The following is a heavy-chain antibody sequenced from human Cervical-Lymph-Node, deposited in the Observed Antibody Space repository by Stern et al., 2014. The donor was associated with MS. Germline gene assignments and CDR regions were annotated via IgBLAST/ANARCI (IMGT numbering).Heavy chain of an antibody. CDR2: ISGSGGST. CDR1: GITLSSKA. V-gene: IGHV3-23*04. Sequence: EVQLVESGGGLVQPGGSLRVSCAGSGITLSSKAMSWVRQVPGKGLEWVSGISGSGGSTYYADSVKGRFTISRDNSKNTVYLQMNSLRAEDTAVYYCAKEDCSGTSCYFSYYHYGMDVWGQGTTVTVSS. D-gene: IGHD2-2*01. CDR3: AKEDCSGTSCYFSYYHYGMDV. J-gene: IGHJ6*02.